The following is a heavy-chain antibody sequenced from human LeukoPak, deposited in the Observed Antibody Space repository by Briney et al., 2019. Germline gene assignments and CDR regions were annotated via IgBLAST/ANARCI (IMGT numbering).Heavy chain of an antibody. CDR2: MNPNSGDT. Sequence: ASVKVSCKASGYTFTSYDIDWVRQATGQGLEWMGWMNPNSGDTGYAQKFQGRVTMTRDTSISTAYMELSRLRSDDTAVYYCARDPPLGDDFWSGYSPYWGQGTLVTVSS. CDR3: ARDPPLGDDFWSGYSPY. V-gene: IGHV1-8*01. D-gene: IGHD3-3*01. CDR1: GYTFTSYD. J-gene: IGHJ4*02.